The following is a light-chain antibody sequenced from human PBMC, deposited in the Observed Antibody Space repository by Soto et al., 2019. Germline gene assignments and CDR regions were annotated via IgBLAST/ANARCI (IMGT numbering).Light chain of an antibody. Sequence: QTVVTQPPSASGTPGQSVTISCSGSTSNIGSNPVNWYQYLPGAAPKLLIHSNNQRPSGVPDRISGSKSGTSASLAISGLQSDDETDYYCSAWDDSLSAVLFGGGTKLTVL. CDR1: TSNIGSNP. J-gene: IGLJ2*01. CDR2: SNN. V-gene: IGLV1-44*01. CDR3: SAWDDSLSAVL.